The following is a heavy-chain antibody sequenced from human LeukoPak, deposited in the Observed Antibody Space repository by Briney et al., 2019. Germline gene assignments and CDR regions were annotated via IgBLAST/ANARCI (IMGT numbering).Heavy chain of an antibody. CDR3: ARGDSSSWYDYYYYMDV. Sequence: SVKVSCKASGGTFSSYAISWVRQAPGQGLEWMGGIIPIFGTANYAQKFQGRVTITADESTSTAYMELSSLRSEDTAVYYCARGDSSSWYDYYYYMDVWGKGTTVTVSS. V-gene: IGHV1-69*13. J-gene: IGHJ6*03. D-gene: IGHD6-13*01. CDR1: GGTFSSYA. CDR2: IIPIFGTA.